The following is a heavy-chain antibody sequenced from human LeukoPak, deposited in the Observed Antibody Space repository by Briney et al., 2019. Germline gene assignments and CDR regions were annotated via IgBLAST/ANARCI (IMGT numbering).Heavy chain of an antibody. CDR1: RFTFSSYS. Sequence: GGSLRLSCAASRFTFSSYSMNWVRQAPGKGLEWVSSISSSSSYIYYADSVKGRFTISRDNAKNSLYLQMNSLRAEDTAVYYCARDPGYCSGGSCYFDYWGQGTLVTVSS. CDR2: ISSSSSYI. V-gene: IGHV3-21*01. J-gene: IGHJ4*02. CDR3: ARDPGYCSGGSCYFDY. D-gene: IGHD2-15*01.